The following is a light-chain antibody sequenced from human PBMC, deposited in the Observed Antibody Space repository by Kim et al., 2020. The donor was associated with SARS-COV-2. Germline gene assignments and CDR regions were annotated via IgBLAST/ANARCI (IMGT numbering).Light chain of an antibody. CDR3: SSYTSRSTWV. CDR2: EVT. CDR1: SSDVGGYNY. V-gene: IGLV2-14*01. J-gene: IGLJ3*02. Sequence: QSALTQPASVSGSPGQSITISCTGTSSDVGGYNYVSWYQQDPGKAPKVLIYEVTNRPSGVSNRFSGSKSGNTASLTISGLQAEDETDYYCSSYTSRSTWVFGGGTQLTVL.